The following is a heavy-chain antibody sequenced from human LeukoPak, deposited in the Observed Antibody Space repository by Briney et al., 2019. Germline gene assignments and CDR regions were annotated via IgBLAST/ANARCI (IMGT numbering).Heavy chain of an antibody. V-gene: IGHV3-23*01. CDR1: GFTFSSYA. Sequence: GGSLRLSCAASGFTFSSYAMSWVRQAPGKGLEWVSAISGSGGTTYYADSVKGRFTISRDNSKNTLYLQMNSLRAEDTAVYYCAKDPRSYFDFWVDWGQGTLVTVSS. J-gene: IGHJ4*02. D-gene: IGHD3-3*01. CDR2: ISGSGGTT. CDR3: AKDPRSYFDFWVD.